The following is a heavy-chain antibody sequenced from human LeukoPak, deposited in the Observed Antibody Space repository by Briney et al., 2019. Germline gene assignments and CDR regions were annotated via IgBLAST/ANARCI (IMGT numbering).Heavy chain of an antibody. Sequence: GESLKISCKGSGYIFTSYWIGWVRQMPGKGLEWMGIIYPGDSETRYSPSFQGQVTISADKSISTAYLQWSSLKASDTAMYYCARTGSRSDYGDYVGAFDIWGQGTMVTVSS. V-gene: IGHV5-51*01. D-gene: IGHD4-17*01. CDR3: ARTGSRSDYGDYVGAFDI. CDR2: IYPGDSET. CDR1: GYIFTSYW. J-gene: IGHJ3*02.